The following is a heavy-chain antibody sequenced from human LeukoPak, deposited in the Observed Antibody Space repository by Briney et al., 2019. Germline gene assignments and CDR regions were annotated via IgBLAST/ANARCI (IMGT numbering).Heavy chain of an antibody. J-gene: IGHJ4*02. CDR3: ARLEWRYDY. CDR1: GGSISGSTRY. V-gene: IGHV4-39*01. D-gene: IGHD2-15*01. Sequence: SETLSLTCTVSGGSISGSTRYWGWIRQPPGKGLEWIGSFRYSGSTYHNPSLESRITISVDASKNQFSLKLSSVTAADTAVYYCARLEWRYDYWGQGTLVTVSS. CDR2: FRYSGST.